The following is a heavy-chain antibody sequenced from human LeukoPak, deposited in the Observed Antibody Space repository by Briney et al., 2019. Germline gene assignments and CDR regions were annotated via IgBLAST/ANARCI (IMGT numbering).Heavy chain of an antibody. CDR1: VGTLSSYA. Sequence: AAVKVSCKASVGTLSSYAISWVRPAPGQGLEWMGRIIPILGIANYAQKFQGRVTITADKSTSTAYMELSSLRSEDTAVYYCARGDSGYDYWGQGTLVTVSS. CDR2: IIPILGIA. J-gene: IGHJ4*02. D-gene: IGHD5-12*01. V-gene: IGHV1-69*04. CDR3: ARGDSGYDY.